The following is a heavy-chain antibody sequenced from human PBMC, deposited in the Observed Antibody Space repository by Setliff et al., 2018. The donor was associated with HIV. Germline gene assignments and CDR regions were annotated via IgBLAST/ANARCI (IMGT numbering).Heavy chain of an antibody. V-gene: IGHV4-38-2*01. D-gene: IGHD3-22*01. CDR3: ASLPPLYDSSGYYFDY. J-gene: IGHJ4*02. CDR2: IQHSGST. CDR1: GFSISSRYY. Sequence: SETLSLTCDVSGFSISSRYYWGWIRQSPGKGLEWIGEIQHSGSTNYNPSLNSRVTISVDASKNQFSLKLSSVTAADTAVYYCASLPPLYDSSGYYFDYWGQGTLVTVSS.